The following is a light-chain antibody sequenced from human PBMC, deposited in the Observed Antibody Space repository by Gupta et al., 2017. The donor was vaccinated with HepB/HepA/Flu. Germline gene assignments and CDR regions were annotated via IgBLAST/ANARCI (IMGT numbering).Light chain of an antibody. CDR2: YDS. CDR3: QVWDSSSDHRA. CDR1: NIGSKS. V-gene: IGLV3-21*04. J-gene: IGLJ2*01. Sequence: SSVLTQPPSVSVAPGKTARITCGGNNIGSKSVHWYQQKPGQAPVLVIYYDSDRPSGIPERFSGSNSGNTATLTISRVEAGDEADYYCQVWDSSSDHRAFGGGTKLTVL.